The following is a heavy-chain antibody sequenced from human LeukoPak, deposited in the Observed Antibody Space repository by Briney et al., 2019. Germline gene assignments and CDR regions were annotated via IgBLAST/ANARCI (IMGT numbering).Heavy chain of an antibody. J-gene: IGHJ5*02. CDR2: VKQDGSET. CDR3: ARAGVPAVWRGNWFDP. CDR1: GFPFSSYW. Sequence: GGSLRLSCAGSGFPFSSYWMSWVRQAPGKGLEWVANVKQDGSETYFVDSVKGRFTISRDNAKNTLYLQMNSLRAEDTAVYYCARAGVPAVWRGNWFDPWGQGTLVTVSS. D-gene: IGHD2-2*01. V-gene: IGHV3-7*01.